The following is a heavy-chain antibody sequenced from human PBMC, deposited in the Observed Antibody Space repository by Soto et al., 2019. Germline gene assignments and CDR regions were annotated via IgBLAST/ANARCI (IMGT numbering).Heavy chain of an antibody. CDR3: ARSDGRY. Sequence: QVQLQESGPGLVKPSETLSLTCTVSGCSISSYYWSWLRQPPGKGLEWIGYIYYSGSTNYNPSLTSRVTISVDTSKNQFSLKLSSVTAADTAVYYFARSDGRYWGQGTLVTVSS. J-gene: IGHJ4*02. V-gene: IGHV4-59*01. CDR1: GCSISSYY. CDR2: IYYSGST.